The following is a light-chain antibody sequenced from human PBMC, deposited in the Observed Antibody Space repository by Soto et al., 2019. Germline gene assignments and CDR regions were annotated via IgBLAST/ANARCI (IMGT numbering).Light chain of an antibody. Sequence: EIELTQSPCTLSLSPGERATLSCRASQSVSSSFLAWYQHKPGQAPRLLIYGASSMATGIPARFSGSGSGTDFTLTISRLEPEDFAVYYCQQYGSSPWTFGQGTKVEIK. V-gene: IGKV3-20*01. CDR1: QSVSSSF. CDR2: GAS. J-gene: IGKJ1*01. CDR3: QQYGSSPWT.